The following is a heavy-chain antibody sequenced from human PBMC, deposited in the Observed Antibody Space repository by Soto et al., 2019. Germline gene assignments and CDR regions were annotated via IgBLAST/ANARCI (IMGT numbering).Heavy chain of an antibody. V-gene: IGHV3-23*01. J-gene: IGHJ4*02. CDR2: ISGSGGST. CDR3: AKDSHSGYDYSDFDY. CDR1: GFTFSSYA. D-gene: IGHD5-12*01. Sequence: GGSLRLSCAASGFTFSSYAMSWVRQAPGKGLEWVSAISGSGGSTYYTDSVKGRFTISRDNSKNTLYLQMNSLRAEDTAVYYCAKDSHSGYDYSDFDYWGQGTLVTVSS.